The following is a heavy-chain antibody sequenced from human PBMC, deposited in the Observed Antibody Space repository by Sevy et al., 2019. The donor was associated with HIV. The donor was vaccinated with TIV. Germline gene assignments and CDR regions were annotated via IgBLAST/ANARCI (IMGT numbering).Heavy chain of an antibody. CDR2: ISGGGGSI. CDR1: GFTFSSYA. CDR3: AKEKRYCGGDCYAPPTRFDP. J-gene: IGHJ5*02. V-gene: IGHV3-23*01. Sequence: GGSLRLSCVASGFTFSSYAMSWVRQANGKGLEWVSVISGGGGSIFYADSVKGRFTISRDNSKNTVYLQMSNLRAEDTAVYYCAKEKRYCGGDCYAPPTRFDPWGQGTQVTVSS. D-gene: IGHD2-21*02.